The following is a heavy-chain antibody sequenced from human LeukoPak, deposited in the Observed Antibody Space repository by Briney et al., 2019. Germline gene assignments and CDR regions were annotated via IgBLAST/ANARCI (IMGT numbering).Heavy chain of an antibody. CDR2: IYYSGST. CDR1: GGSISSGDYY. CDR3: ARAMIVVPTLGYYFDY. V-gene: IGHV4-30-4*01. D-gene: IGHD3-22*01. J-gene: IGHJ4*02. Sequence: SETLSLTCTVSGGSISSGDYYWSWIRQPPGKGLEWIGYIYYSGSTYYNPSLKSRVTISVDTSKNQFSLKLSSVTAADTAVYYCARAMIVVPTLGYYFDYWGQGTLVTVSS.